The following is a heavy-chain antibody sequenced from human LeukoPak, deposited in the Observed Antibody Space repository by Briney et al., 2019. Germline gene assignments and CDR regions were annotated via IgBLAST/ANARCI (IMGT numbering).Heavy chain of an antibody. D-gene: IGHD1-26*01. Sequence: ASVKVSCKASGYTFTSYGISWVRQAPGQGVEWMRWISAYNGNTNYAQILQGRVTMTTDTSTSTAYMELRSLRSDDTAVYYCARDELLRCDYWGQGTLVTVSS. CDR1: GYTFTSYG. V-gene: IGHV1-18*01. J-gene: IGHJ4*02. CDR2: ISAYNGNT. CDR3: ARDELLRCDY.